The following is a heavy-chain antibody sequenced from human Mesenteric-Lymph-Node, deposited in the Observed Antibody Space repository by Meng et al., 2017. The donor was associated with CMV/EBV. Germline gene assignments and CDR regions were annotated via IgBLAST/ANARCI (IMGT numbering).Heavy chain of an antibody. Sequence: SGFTFMSYAMSWVRQAPGKGLEWVSVISGSGGSTNYADSVKGRFTISRDKSKNTLYLQMDSLRAGDTAVYYCARNAGISSGYDYFDYWGQGTLVTVSS. J-gene: IGHJ4*02. CDR1: GFTFMSYA. CDR3: ARNAGISSGYDYFDY. CDR2: ISGSGGST. D-gene: IGHD5-12*01. V-gene: IGHV3-23*01.